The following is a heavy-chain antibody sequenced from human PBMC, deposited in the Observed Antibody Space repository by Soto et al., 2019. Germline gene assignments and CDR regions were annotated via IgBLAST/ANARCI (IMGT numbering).Heavy chain of an antibody. V-gene: IGHV2-5*02. J-gene: IGHJ4*02. CDR2: IYWDDDK. Sequence: QITLKESGPPLVKPTQTLTLTCTFSGFSLSTSGVGVGWIRQPPGKALEWLALIYWDDDKRYSPSLKSRLTITKDTSKNQVVLTMTNMDPVDTATYYCAHTVWCGYSVTYYFDYWSQGTLVTVSS. D-gene: IGHD3-3*01. CDR1: GFSLSTSGVG. CDR3: AHTVWCGYSVTYYFDY.